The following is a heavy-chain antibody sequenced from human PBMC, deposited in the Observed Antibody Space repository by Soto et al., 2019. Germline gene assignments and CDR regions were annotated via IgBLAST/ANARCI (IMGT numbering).Heavy chain of an antibody. V-gene: IGHV3-30-3*01. CDR3: ARDPYDSSGYLDY. D-gene: IGHD3-22*01. CDR1: GFTFSSYA. CDR2: ISYDGSNK. J-gene: IGHJ4*02. Sequence: ESGGGVVQPGRSLRLSCAASGFTFSSYAMHWVRQAPGKGLEWVAVISYDGSNKYYADSVKGRFTISRDNSKNTLYLQMNSLRAEDTAVYYCARDPYDSSGYLDYWGQGTLVTVSS.